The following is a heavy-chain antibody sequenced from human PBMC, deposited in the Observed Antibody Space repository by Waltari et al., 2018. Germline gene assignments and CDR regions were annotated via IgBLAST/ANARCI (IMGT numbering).Heavy chain of an antibody. Sequence: QVQLVQSGAEVKKPGASVKVSCKVSGYTLTELSMHWVRQAPGKGLEWMGGCDPEDGEKIYAQKFQGRVTMTEDTSTDTAYMELSSLRSEDTAVYYCATAVYYYDSSGYFLDYWGQGTLVTVSS. D-gene: IGHD3-22*01. CDR3: ATAVYYYDSSGYFLDY. J-gene: IGHJ4*02. CDR2: CDPEDGEK. V-gene: IGHV1-24*01. CDR1: GYTLTELS.